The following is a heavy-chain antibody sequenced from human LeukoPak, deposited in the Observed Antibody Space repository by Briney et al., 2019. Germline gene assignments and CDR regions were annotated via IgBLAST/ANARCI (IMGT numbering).Heavy chain of an antibody. CDR3: ARETFTIPFDY. V-gene: IGHV3-53*01. Sequence: GGSLRLSCAASGFTVSSNYMSWVRQAPGKGLEWVSVMYPGGSTHYADSVRGRFTISRDNSKNTVYLHMNSLRVDDTAVYYCARETFTIPFDYWGQGTLVTVSS. J-gene: IGHJ4*02. CDR1: GFTVSSNY. D-gene: IGHD5-24*01. CDR2: MYPGGST.